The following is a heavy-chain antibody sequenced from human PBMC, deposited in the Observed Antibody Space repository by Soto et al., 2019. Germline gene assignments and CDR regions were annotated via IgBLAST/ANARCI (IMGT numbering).Heavy chain of an antibody. D-gene: IGHD5-18*01. CDR1: GGSISSSSYY. CDR2: IYYSGST. Sequence: SETLSLTCTVSGGSISSSSYYWGWIRQPPGKGLEWIGSIYYSGSTYYNPSLKSRVTISVDTSKNQFSLKLSSVTAADTAVYYCARSGIQLWPRRSYYYGMDVWGQGTTVTVSS. J-gene: IGHJ6*02. V-gene: IGHV4-39*01. CDR3: ARSGIQLWPRRSYYYGMDV.